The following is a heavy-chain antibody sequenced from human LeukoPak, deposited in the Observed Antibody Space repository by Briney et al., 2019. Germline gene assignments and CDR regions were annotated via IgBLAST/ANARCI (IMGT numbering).Heavy chain of an antibody. CDR2: IYTSGST. CDR1: GGSISSGSYY. J-gene: IGHJ3*02. CDR3: ARALVYNYYDSGDGAFDI. Sequence: SQTLSLTCTVSGGSISSGSYYWSWIRQPAGKGLEWIGRIYTSGSTNYNPSLKSRVTISVDTSKNQFSLKLSSVTAADTAVYYCARALVYNYYDSGDGAFDIWGQGTMVTVSS. V-gene: IGHV4-61*02. D-gene: IGHD3-22*01.